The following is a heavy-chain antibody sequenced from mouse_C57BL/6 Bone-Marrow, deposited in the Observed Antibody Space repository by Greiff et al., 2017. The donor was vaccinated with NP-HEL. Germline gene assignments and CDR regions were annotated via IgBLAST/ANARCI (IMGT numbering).Heavy chain of an antibody. Sequence: QQSCKASGYTFTSYWMHWVKQRPIQGLEWIGNIDPSDSETHYNQKFKDKATLTVDKSSSTAYMQLSSLTSEDSAVYYCARSRGTGTSVFDYWGQGTTLTVSS. V-gene: IGHV1-52*01. J-gene: IGHJ2*01. CDR3: ARSRGTGTSVFDY. CDR2: IDPSDSET. CDR1: GYTFTSYW. D-gene: IGHD4-1*01.